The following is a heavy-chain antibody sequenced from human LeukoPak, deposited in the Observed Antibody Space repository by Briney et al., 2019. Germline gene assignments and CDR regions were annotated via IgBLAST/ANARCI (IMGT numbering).Heavy chain of an antibody. CDR3: ARGLPLGYCTYGVCYPPKHFDF. CDR1: GYTFTNCD. D-gene: IGHD2-8*01. J-gene: IGHJ4*02. V-gene: IGHV1-8*03. Sequence: ASVKVSCKASGYTFTNCDINWVRQAPGQGLEWMGWVNSKSGNTGYKQKFQARVTITRDTSMTTAYMELSSLTSDDTAVYFCARGLPLGYCTYGVCYPPKHFDFWGQGTLVTVSS. CDR2: VNSKSGNT.